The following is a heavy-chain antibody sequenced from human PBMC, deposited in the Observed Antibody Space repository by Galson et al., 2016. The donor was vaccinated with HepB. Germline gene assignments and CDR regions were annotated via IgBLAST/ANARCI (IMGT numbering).Heavy chain of an antibody. D-gene: IGHD1-26*01. J-gene: IGHJ4*02. CDR3: ARSLGAGEYFEY. CDR2: ISPYNGNT. V-gene: IGHV1-18*01. Sequence: SVKVSCKASGYTFTNYGISWVRPAPGQGLQWMGWISPYNGNTHYAQKLQDRVTMTTDTSTTTAYMELRSLRTDDPAVYYRARSLGAGEYFEYWGQGTQVTVSS. CDR1: GYTFTNYG.